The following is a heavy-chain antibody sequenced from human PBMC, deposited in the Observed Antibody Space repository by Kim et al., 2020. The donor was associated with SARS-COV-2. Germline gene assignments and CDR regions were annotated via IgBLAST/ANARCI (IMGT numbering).Heavy chain of an antibody. D-gene: IGHD6-25*01. V-gene: IGHV1-3*01. Sequence: ASVKVSCKASGYTFDDYALYWVRQAPGQRLEWMGWINAGNGNTRYSQTFRDRLTISRDTSASTVYMELNSLRSEDTAVYYFASEGHSSGSLGFDHWGQGTPVTVSS. CDR1: GYTFDDYA. CDR2: INAGNGNT. CDR3: ASEGHSSGSLGFDH. J-gene: IGHJ4*02.